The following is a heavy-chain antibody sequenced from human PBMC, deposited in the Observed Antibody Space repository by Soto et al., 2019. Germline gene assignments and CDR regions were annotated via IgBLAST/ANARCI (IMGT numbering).Heavy chain of an antibody. CDR3: ARLAGQWLVRVY. J-gene: IGHJ4*02. D-gene: IGHD6-19*01. CDR2: ISSSSSTI. V-gene: IGHV3-48*01. Sequence: GGSLRLSCAASGFNFSSYSMNWVRQAPGKGLEWVSYISSSSSTIYYADSVKGRFTISRDNAKNSLYLQMNSLRAEDTAVYYCARLAGQWLVRVYWGQGTLVTSPQ. CDR1: GFNFSSYS.